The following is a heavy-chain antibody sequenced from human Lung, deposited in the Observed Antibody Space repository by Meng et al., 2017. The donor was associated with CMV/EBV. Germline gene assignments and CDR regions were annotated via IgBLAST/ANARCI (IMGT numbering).Heavy chain of an antibody. D-gene: IGHD2/OR15-2a*01. CDR1: GESLSGYY. Sequence: SETLSLTCAVYGESLSGYYWTWIRQPPGKGLEWIGEISHSGTTNYNPSLKSRVFISVDTSNNQLSLNLTPVTAADTAVYYCARARLSSRSMEVWGQGTPVTVSS. V-gene: IGHV4-34*01. CDR3: ARARLSSRSMEV. J-gene: IGHJ6*02. CDR2: ISHSGTT.